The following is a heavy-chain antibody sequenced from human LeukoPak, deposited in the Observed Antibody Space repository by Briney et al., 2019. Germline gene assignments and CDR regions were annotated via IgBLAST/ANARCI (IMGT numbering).Heavy chain of an antibody. Sequence: SSETLSLTCTVSGGSISSYYWSWIRQPPGKGLEWIGYIYYSGSTNYNPSLKSRVTISIDTSKNQFSLKLTSVTAADTAVYYCATSTGYDSSGYFQFDYWGQGTLVTVSS. CDR2: IYYSGST. CDR3: ATSTGYDSSGYFQFDY. J-gene: IGHJ4*02. D-gene: IGHD3-22*01. CDR1: GGSISSYY. V-gene: IGHV4-59*01.